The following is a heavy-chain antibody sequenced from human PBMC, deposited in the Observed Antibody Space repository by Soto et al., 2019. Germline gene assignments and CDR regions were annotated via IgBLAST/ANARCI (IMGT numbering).Heavy chain of an antibody. D-gene: IGHD6-19*01. Sequence: EVQLLQSGGGLVQPGGSLRLSCAASGFTFSSYVMSWVRQAPGKGLEWVSSISDSATSTYYTDSVKGRFSISRDNSNNTLYLQMNSLRAEDTAIYYCAKDICAYSSGSCYFDYWGQGTLVTVSS. V-gene: IGHV3-23*01. CDR1: GFTFSSYV. J-gene: IGHJ4*02. CDR3: AKDICAYSSGSCYFDY. CDR2: ISDSATST.